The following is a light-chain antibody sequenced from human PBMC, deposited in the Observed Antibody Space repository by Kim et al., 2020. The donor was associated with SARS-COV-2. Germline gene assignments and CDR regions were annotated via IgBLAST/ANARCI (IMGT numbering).Light chain of an antibody. CDR1: VIESQS. V-gene: IGLV3-21*04. J-gene: IGLJ1*01. Sequence: APGKTATIPCGGKVIESQSGHWYQQKPGQAPVLVIYYDRDRPSGITERFSGSKSGNAATLTITRVEAGDEADYYCQVWDSASDEKVFGTGTKVTVL. CDR3: QVWDSASDEKV. CDR2: YDR.